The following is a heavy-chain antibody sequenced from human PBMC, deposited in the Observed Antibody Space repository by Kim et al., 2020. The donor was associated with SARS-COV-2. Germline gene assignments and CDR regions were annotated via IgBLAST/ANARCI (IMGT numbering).Heavy chain of an antibody. CDR3: ARSGYSYGYAYYYYIDV. V-gene: IGHV3-33*01. Sequence: GSLRLSCAASGFTFSSYGMHWVRQAPGKGLEWVAVIWYDGSKKYYADSVKGRFTISRDNSKNTRYLQMNSLRAEDTAVYYCARSGYSYGYAYYYYIDVWGKGTTGTVSS. CDR1: GFTFSSYG. J-gene: IGHJ6*03. CDR2: IWYDGSKK. D-gene: IGHD5-18*01.